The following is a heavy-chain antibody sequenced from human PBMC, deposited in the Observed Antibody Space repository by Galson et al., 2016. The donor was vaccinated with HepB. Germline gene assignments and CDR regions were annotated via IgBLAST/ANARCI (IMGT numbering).Heavy chain of an antibody. J-gene: IGHJ6*02. CDR3: ARDGATAPEGYYYGMDV. CDR1: GFTFSDYY. CDR2: ISISSSYT. D-gene: IGHD1-26*01. V-gene: IGHV3-11*06. Sequence: SLRLSCAASGFTFSDYYTSWIRQAPGKGLEWVSYISISSSYTNYADSVKGRFTISRDNSKNTLYLQMSSLRPEDTAVYYCARDGATAPEGYYYGMDVWGQGTTVTVSS.